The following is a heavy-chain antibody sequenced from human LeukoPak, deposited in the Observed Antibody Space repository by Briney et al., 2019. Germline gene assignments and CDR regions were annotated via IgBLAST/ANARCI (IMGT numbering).Heavy chain of an antibody. Sequence: GGSLRLSCAASGFTFSSYGMHWVRQAPGKGLGWVAFIGYDGSNTFYADSVKGRFTISRDNSKNTLYLQMNSLRAEDTSVYYCAKDAVAACSNGVCYTFYYYHMDVWGKGTTVTVSS. CDR2: IGYDGSNT. D-gene: IGHD2-8*01. CDR1: GFTFSSYG. V-gene: IGHV3-30*02. CDR3: AKDAVAACSNGVCYTFYYYHMDV. J-gene: IGHJ6*03.